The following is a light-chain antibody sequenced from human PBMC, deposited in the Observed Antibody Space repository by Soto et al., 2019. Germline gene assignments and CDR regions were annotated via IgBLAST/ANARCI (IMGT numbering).Light chain of an antibody. CDR1: SSDVGGYNY. Sequence: QSVLTQPASVSGSPGQSITISCTGTSSDVGGYNYVSWYQQHPGKAPKFMIYDVSNRPSGVSNRFSGSKSGNTASLTISGLQAEDEADYYCSSYTSSITPVFGGGTKLTVL. V-gene: IGLV2-14*01. J-gene: IGLJ2*01. CDR2: DVS. CDR3: SSYTSSITPV.